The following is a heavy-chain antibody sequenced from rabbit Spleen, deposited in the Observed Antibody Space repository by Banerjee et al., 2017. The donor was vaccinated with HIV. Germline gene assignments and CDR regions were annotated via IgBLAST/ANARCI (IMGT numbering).Heavy chain of an antibody. J-gene: IGHJ4*01. Sequence: QSLEESGGGLVQPGGSLKLSCTASGFTLSSYYMNWVRQAPGKGLEWIGYIDPVFGITYYANWVNGRFSISRENAQNTVFLQMTSLTAADTATYFCVREVAARFNLWGPGTLVTVS. CDR3: VREVAARFNL. D-gene: IGHD4-1*01. CDR2: IDPVFGIT. V-gene: IGHV1S7*01. CDR1: GFTLSSYY.